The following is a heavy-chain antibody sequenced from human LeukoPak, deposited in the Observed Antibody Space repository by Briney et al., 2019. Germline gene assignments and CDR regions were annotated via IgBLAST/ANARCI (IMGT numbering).Heavy chain of an antibody. CDR2: IYYSGST. CDR1: GGSISSSSYY. CDR3: ARKIIRTGDRPFDY. Sequence: PSETLSLTCTVSGGSISSSSYYWGWIRQPPGKGLAWIGSIYYSGSTYYNPSLKSRVTISVDTSKNQFSLKLSSVTAADTAVYYCARKIIRTGDRPFDYWGQGTLVTVSS. V-gene: IGHV4-39*01. D-gene: IGHD7-27*01. J-gene: IGHJ4*02.